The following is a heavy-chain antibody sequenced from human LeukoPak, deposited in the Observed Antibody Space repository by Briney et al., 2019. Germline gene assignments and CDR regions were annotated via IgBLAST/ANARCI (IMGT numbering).Heavy chain of an antibody. V-gene: IGHV4-59*01. CDR2: IYYSGST. D-gene: IGHD6-13*01. Sequence: SETLSLTCTVSGGSISSYYWSWIRQPPGKGLEWIGYIYYSGSTNYNPSLESRVTISVDTSKNQFSLKLSSVTAADTAVYYCARGKDIAAAGDPLDYWGQGTLVTVSS. J-gene: IGHJ4*02. CDR1: GGSISSYY. CDR3: ARGKDIAAAGDPLDY.